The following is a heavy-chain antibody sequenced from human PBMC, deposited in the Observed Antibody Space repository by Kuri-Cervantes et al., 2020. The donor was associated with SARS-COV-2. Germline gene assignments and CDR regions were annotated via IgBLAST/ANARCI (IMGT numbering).Heavy chain of an antibody. J-gene: IGHJ3*01. CDR3: ARSGPGAISKEDDAFDV. V-gene: IGHV1-45*01. D-gene: IGHD2-21*01. Sequence: SVKVSCKASGDTFTYRFVHWVRQAPGQAPEWMGWITPFNGNTKYAQRFQDRVTITRDRSKSTAYMELNSLRSEDTAIYYCARSGPGAISKEDDAFDVWGQGTKVTVSS. CDR2: ITPFNGNT. CDR1: GDTFTYRF.